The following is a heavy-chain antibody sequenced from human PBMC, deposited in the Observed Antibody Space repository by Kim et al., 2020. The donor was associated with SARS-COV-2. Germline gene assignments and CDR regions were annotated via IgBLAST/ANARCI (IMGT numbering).Heavy chain of an antibody. V-gene: IGHV5-51*01. J-gene: IGHJ4*02. Sequence: GESLKISCKGSGYSFTSYWIGWVRQMPGKVLELMLFFYPGDSYTRYSPSFQGQVTISADKSISTAYLQWSSLKASDTAMYYCARQWRLSDRSDYWGQGTLVTVSS. CDR2: FYPGDSYT. D-gene: IGHD2-2*01. CDR3: ARQWRLSDRSDY. CDR1: GYSFTSYW.